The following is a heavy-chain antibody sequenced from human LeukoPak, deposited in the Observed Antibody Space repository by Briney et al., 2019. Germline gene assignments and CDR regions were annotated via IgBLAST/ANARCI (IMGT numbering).Heavy chain of an antibody. CDR2: IYYSGST. J-gene: IGHJ4*02. CDR3: ARESYEKFDY. Sequence: PETLSLTCTVSGGSISSYYWSWIRQPPGKGLEWIGYIYYSGSTNYNPSLKSRVTISVDTSKNQFSLKLSSVTAADTAVYYCARESYEKFDYWGQGTLVTVSS. CDR1: GGSISSYY. D-gene: IGHD3-3*01. V-gene: IGHV4-59*01.